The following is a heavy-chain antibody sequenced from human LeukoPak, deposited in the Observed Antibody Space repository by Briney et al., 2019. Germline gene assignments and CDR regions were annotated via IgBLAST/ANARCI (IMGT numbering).Heavy chain of an antibody. J-gene: IGHJ4*02. CDR3: ARDETAIAARTVYFDS. CDR2: ISYDGSNK. D-gene: IGHD6-6*01. V-gene: IGHV3-30*03. Sequence: PGGSLRLSCAASGFTFSSYGMHWVRQAPGKGLEWVAVISYDGSNKYYADSVKGRFTISRDNSKNTLYLQMNSLRVEDTAIYYCARDETAIAARTVYFDSWGQGTLVTVSS. CDR1: GFTFSSYG.